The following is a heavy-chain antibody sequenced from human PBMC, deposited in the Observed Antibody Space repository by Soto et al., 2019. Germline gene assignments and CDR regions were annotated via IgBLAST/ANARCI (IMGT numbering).Heavy chain of an antibody. CDR2: ISYDGSNK. CDR3: AKDRSVGGSYFDY. CDR1: GFTFSSYG. V-gene: IGHV3-30*18. J-gene: IGHJ4*02. D-gene: IGHD3-16*01. Sequence: GGSLRLSCAASGFTFSSYGTHWVRQAPGKGLEWVAVISYDGSNKYYADSVKGRFTISRDNSKNTLYLQMNSLRDEDTAIYYCAKDRSVGGSYFDYWGQRTLVTVSS.